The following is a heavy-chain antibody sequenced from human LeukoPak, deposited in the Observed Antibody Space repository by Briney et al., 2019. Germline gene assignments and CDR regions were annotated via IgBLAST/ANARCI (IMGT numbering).Heavy chain of an antibody. CDR3: AKDRGGGSELGDAFDV. V-gene: IGHV3-23*01. CDR2: ISGSGGST. J-gene: IGHJ3*01. D-gene: IGHD1-26*01. CDR1: GFTFSSYG. Sequence: GGSLRLSCAASGFTFSSYGMSWVRQAPGKGLEWVSAISGSGGSTYYADSVKGRFTISRDNSKNSLYLQMNSLRVEDTALYYCAKDRGGGSELGDAFDVWGQGTMVRVSS.